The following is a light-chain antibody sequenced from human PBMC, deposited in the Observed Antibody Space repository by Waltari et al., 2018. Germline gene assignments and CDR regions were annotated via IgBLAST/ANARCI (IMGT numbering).Light chain of an antibody. J-gene: IGKJ1*01. Sequence: DIVMTQSPDSLAVSLGERATINCRSSQSEYNSYNKNDLAWYQHKPGHPPKLLIYWASTRESGVPDRFSGSGSGTDFTLTISSLQAEDVAVYYCHQYYEVPWTFGQGTKVEI. CDR3: HQYYEVPWT. CDR1: QSEYNSYNKND. V-gene: IGKV4-1*01. CDR2: WAS.